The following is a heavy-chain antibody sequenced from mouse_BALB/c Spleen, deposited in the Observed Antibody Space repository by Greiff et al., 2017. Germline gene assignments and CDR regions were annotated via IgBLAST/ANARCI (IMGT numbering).Heavy chain of an antibody. CDR2: ISYDGSN. D-gene: IGHD4-1*02. J-gene: IGHJ3*01. CDR1: CYSIPRGYY. Sequence: EVKFVGSGPGLVEPSQSLSLPFSFTCYSIPRGYYWNWIRQFPGNKLEWMGYISYDGSNNYNPSLKNRISITRDTSKNQFFLKLNSVTTEDTATYYCARDPRNWEGGAYWGQGTLVTVSA. CDR3: ARDPRNWEGGAY. V-gene: IGHV3-6*02.